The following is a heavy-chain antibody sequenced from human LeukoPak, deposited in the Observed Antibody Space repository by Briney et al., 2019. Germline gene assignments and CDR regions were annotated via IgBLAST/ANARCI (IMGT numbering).Heavy chain of an antibody. D-gene: IGHD5-18*01. Sequence: TGGSLRLSCAASGFTFSSYRMHWVRQAPGEGLVWVSSINSDGSSTDYADSVKGRFTISRDNAKNTLYLQMNSLRAEDKAVYYCARGVDTAMVTGGYNWFDPWGQGTLVTVSS. CDR3: ARGVDTAMVTGGYNWFDP. V-gene: IGHV3-74*01. CDR2: INSDGSST. J-gene: IGHJ5*02. CDR1: GFTFSSYR.